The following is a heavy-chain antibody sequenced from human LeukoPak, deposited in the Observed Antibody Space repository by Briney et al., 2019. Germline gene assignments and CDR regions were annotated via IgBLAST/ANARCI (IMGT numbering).Heavy chain of an antibody. CDR2: IYTSGST. J-gene: IGHJ4*02. Sequence: SQTLSLTCTVSGGSISSGSYYWSWIRQPAGTGLEWIGRIYTSGSTNYNPSLKSRVTISVDTSKNQFSLKLSSVAAADTAVYYCARAVDVAFDYWGQGTLVTVSS. D-gene: IGHD5-12*01. V-gene: IGHV4-61*02. CDR1: GGSISSGSYY. CDR3: ARAVDVAFDY.